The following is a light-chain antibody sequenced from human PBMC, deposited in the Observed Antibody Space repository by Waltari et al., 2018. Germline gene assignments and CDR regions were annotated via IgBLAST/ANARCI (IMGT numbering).Light chain of an antibody. V-gene: IGLV3-19*01. J-gene: IGLJ3*02. CDR2: GKE. CDR3: HSRKGSDNQVV. Sequence: SSELTQGPDVSVALGQTVKITCQGDSLRTSYASWYQVKPGQAPVLVLCGKEKRTSGIPDRISGYSSGTTSSLTITGAQAEDEADYYCHSRKGSDNQVVFGGGTKLTVL. CDR1: SLRTSY.